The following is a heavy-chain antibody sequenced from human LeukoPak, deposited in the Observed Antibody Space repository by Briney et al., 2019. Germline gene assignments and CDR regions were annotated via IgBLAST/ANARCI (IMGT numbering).Heavy chain of an antibody. CDR3: ARDGGYCSGGSCYDDAFDI. J-gene: IGHJ3*02. Sequence: PSETLSLACTVSGGSISTSNYYWGWIRQPPGKGLEWIGNIFYSGSTYYSPSLKSRVTISLDTSRNQFSLKLSSVTAADTAVYYCARDGGYCSGGSCYDDAFDIWGQGTMVTVSS. D-gene: IGHD2-15*01. CDR1: GGSISTSNYY. V-gene: IGHV4-39*07. CDR2: IFYSGST.